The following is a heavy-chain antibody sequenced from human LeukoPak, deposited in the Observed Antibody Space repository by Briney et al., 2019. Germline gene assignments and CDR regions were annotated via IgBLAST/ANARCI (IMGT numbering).Heavy chain of an antibody. Sequence: GGSLRLSCAASGLTFSSYAMSWVRQAPGKGLEWVSSISSSSSYIYYADSVKGRFTISRDNAKNSLYLQMNSLRAEDTAVYYCARGWNYYDSSGHRRPFDYWGQGTLVTVSS. CDR1: GLTFSSYA. CDR3: ARGWNYYDSSGHRRPFDY. V-gene: IGHV3-21*01. J-gene: IGHJ4*02. D-gene: IGHD3-22*01. CDR2: ISSSSSYI.